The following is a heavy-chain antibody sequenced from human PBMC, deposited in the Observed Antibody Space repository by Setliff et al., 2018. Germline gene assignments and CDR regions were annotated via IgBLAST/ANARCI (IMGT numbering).Heavy chain of an antibody. CDR2: ISWNSGSI. J-gene: IGHJ6*03. Sequence: GGSLRLSCAASGFTFDDYAMHWVRQAPGKGLEWVSGISWNSGSIGYADSVKGRFTISRDISNHSLYLQMNSLRAEDTAVYYCARLALTGYDSSGYYYALDYYYYMDVWGKGTTVTVSS. CDR1: GFTFDDYA. D-gene: IGHD3-22*01. V-gene: IGHV3-9*01. CDR3: ARLALTGYDSSGYYYALDYYYYMDV.